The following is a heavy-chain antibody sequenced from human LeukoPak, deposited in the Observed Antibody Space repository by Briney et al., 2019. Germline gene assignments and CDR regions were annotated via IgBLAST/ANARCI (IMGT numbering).Heavy chain of an antibody. CDR1: GYTPTELS. D-gene: IGHD2/OR15-2a*01. V-gene: IGHV1-24*01. J-gene: IGHJ4*02. CDR3: ATDFYRGLQFDY. Sequence: ASVKVSCKVSGYTPTELSMNWVRQAPGKGLEWMGRFDPEDGETIYTQKFQGRVTMTEDTSTDTAYMELTSLRSEDTAVYYCATDFYRGLQFDYWGQGTLFIASS. CDR2: FDPEDGET.